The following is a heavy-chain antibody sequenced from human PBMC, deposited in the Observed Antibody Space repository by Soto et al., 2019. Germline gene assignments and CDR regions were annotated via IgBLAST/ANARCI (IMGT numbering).Heavy chain of an antibody. D-gene: IGHD3-3*01. J-gene: IGHJ6*02. CDR2: ISWDGGST. CDR1: GFTFDDYT. CDR3: AKELKYYDFWSGPPQYYYGLDV. Sequence: DVQLVESGGVVVQPGGSLRLSCAASGFTFDDYTMHWVRQAPGKGLEWVSLISWDGGSTYYADSVKGRFTISRDNSKNSLYLQMNSLSTEDPALYYCAKELKYYDFWSGPPQYYYGLDVLGQGTTVTVSS. V-gene: IGHV3-43*01.